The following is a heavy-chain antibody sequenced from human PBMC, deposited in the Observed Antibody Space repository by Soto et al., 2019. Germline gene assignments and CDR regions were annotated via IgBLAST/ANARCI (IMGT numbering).Heavy chain of an antibody. V-gene: IGHV4-59*01. CDR3: ARGGLRGWFDP. CDR1: GGSISSYY. Sequence: QVQLQESGPGLVKPSETLSLTCTVSGGSISSYYWSWIRQPPGKGLEWIGYIYYSGSTNYNPSLKSRDTISVDTSKNQFSLKLRSVTAADPAVYYCARGGLRGWFDPWGQGTLVTVSS. D-gene: IGHD5-18*01. J-gene: IGHJ5*02. CDR2: IYYSGST.